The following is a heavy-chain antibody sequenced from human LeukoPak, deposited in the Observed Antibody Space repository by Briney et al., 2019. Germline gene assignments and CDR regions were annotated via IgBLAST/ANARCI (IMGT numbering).Heavy chain of an antibody. Sequence: SETLSLTCTVSGGSISSYYWSWIRQPAGKGLEWIGRIYTSGSTNYNPTLKSRVTMSVDTSKNQFSLKLSSVTAADTAVYYCAREGGYSGYDLVFDYYGMDVWGQGTTVTVSS. CDR1: GGSISSYY. CDR3: AREGGYSGYDLVFDYYGMDV. D-gene: IGHD5-12*01. V-gene: IGHV4-4*07. J-gene: IGHJ6*02. CDR2: IYTSGST.